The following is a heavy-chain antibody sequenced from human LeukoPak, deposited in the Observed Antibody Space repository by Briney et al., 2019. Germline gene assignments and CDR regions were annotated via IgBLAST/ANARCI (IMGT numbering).Heavy chain of an antibody. CDR1: GFTLSSYA. D-gene: IGHD3-22*01. J-gene: IGHJ4*02. V-gene: IGHV3-30-3*01. Sequence: GGSLRLSCAASGFTLSSYAMHWVRQAPGKGLEWVAVISYDGSNKYYADSVKGRFTISRDNSKNTLYLQMNSLRAEDTAVYYCVRGSRTYYYDSSGYCGFDYWGQGTLVTVSS. CDR2: ISYDGSNK. CDR3: VRGSRTYYYDSSGYCGFDY.